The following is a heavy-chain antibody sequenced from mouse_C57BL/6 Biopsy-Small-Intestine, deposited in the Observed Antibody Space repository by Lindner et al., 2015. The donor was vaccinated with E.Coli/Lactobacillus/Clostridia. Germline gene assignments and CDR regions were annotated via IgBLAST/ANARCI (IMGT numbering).Heavy chain of an antibody. Sequence: VQLQESGAELVRPGASVKLSCTASGFNIKDDYIHWVKQRPEQGLEWIGWIDPENVDTEYASKFQDKATITADTSSNTAYLQLSGLTSEDTAVYYCTTYGDYEGGLAYWGQGTLVTVSA. J-gene: IGHJ3*01. V-gene: IGHV14-4*01. D-gene: IGHD2-13*01. CDR2: IDPENVDT. CDR3: TTYGDYEGGLAY. CDR1: GFNIKDDY.